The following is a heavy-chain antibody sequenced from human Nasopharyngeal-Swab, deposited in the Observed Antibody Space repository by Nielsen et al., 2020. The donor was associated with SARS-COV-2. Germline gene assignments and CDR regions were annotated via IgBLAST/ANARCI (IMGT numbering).Heavy chain of an antibody. Sequence: GGSLRLSCAASRFTFSSYSMNWVRQAPGKGLEWVSSISSSSSYIYYADSVKGRFTISRDNAKNSLYLQMNSLRAEDTAVYYCARDMGATGVDYWGQGTLVTVSS. CDR1: RFTFSSYS. V-gene: IGHV3-21*01. CDR3: ARDMGATGVDY. D-gene: IGHD1-26*01. CDR2: ISSSSSYI. J-gene: IGHJ4*02.